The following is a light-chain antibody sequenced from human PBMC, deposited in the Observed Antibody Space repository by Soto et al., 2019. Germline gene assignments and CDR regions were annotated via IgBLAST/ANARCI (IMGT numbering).Light chain of an antibody. CDR1: QSISDL. CDR2: KAS. CDR3: QQYNGSWT. V-gene: IGKV1-5*03. Sequence: DIQMTQSPSTLSASVGDRVTITCRASQSISDLLAWYQQKPGKAPKLLIYKASSLKSGVPSRFSGSGSGTEFTLTISSLQPDDFASYYCQQYNGSWTFGQGTKVEIK. J-gene: IGKJ1*01.